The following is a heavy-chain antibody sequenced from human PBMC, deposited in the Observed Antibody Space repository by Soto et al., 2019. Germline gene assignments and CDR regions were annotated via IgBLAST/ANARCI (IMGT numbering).Heavy chain of an antibody. CDR3: ARAYCSSTSCYNGDAFDI. CDR2: INPNSGGT. CDR1: GYTFAGYY. V-gene: IGHV1-2*04. Sequence: ASVKVSCKASGYTFAGYYMHWVRQAPGQGLEWMGWINPNSGGTNYAQKFQGWVTMTRDTSISTAYMELSRLRSDDTAVYYCARAYCSSTSCYNGDAFDIWGQGTMVTVSS. J-gene: IGHJ3*02. D-gene: IGHD2-2*02.